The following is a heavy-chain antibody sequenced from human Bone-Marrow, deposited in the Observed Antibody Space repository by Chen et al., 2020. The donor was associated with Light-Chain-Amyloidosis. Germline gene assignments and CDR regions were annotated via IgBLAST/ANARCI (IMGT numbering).Heavy chain of an antibody. V-gene: IGHV3-15*01. Sequence: EVQLVESGGGLVKPGGSLRLSCAASGFGFSYTWMSWVRQAPGKGLEWVGHIKRQSDGRTTDYATPVKGRVTISRDESKNTPYLQMNSLKTEDTAVYYCTTGHSEFGELFSNWGQGTLVTVSS. CDR2: IKRQSDGRTT. J-gene: IGHJ4*02. D-gene: IGHD3-10*01. CDR1: GFGFSYTW. CDR3: TTGHSEFGELFSN.